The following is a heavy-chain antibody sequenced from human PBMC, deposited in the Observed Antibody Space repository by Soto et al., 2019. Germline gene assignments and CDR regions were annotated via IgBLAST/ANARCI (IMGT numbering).Heavy chain of an antibody. CDR3: VRFWSCYGMDV. CDR2: INAGNGNT. V-gene: IGHV1-3*01. CDR1: GYTFTSYA. D-gene: IGHD3-3*01. J-gene: IGHJ6*02. Sequence: ASVKVSCKASGYTFTSYAMHWVRQAPGQRLECMGWINAGNGNTKYSQKFQGRVTITRDTSASTAYMELSSLRSEDTAVYYCVRFWSCYGMDVWGQGTTVTVSS.